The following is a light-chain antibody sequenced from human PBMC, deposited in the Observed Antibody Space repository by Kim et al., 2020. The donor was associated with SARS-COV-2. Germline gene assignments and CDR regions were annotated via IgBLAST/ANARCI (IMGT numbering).Light chain of an antibody. CDR3: LQHHSFQLT. Sequence: ASVGDRVHITCRASQHIRRSLAWYQQKPGKAPERLIYVASTVESGVPSRFSGSGFGTEFTLTISSLQPEDLATYYCLQHHSFQLTFGGGTKVDIK. CDR2: VAS. CDR1: QHIRRS. J-gene: IGKJ4*01. V-gene: IGKV1-17*01.